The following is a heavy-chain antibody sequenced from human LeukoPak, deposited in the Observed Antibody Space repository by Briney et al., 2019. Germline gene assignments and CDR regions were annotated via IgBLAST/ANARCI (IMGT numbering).Heavy chain of an antibody. CDR3: AKGSRTGQFPMDV. J-gene: IGHJ6*02. V-gene: IGHV3-23*01. D-gene: IGHD1-1*01. CDR2: IVGGAGYT. Sequence: PGGSLRLSCAASGFTASTYGVSWVRQAPGKGLQWVSAIVGGAGYTFYADSVKGRFTISRDNSWNSLYLQMNSLRDDDTAVYYCAKGSRTGQFPMDVWGQWTTVTVSS. CDR1: GFTASTYG.